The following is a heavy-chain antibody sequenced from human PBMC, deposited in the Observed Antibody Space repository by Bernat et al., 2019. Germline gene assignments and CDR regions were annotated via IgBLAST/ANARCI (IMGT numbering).Heavy chain of an antibody. V-gene: IGHV4-61*01. CDR3: AKAEIDSSGYCFDY. CDR2: VYYSGST. CDR1: GGSVSSDIYY. D-gene: IGHD3-22*01. J-gene: IGHJ4*02. Sequence: QLQLQESGPGLVKPSETLSLICSVSGGSVSSDIYYWSWIRQPPGKGLEWVGFVYYSGSTNYNPSLKNRVTISVDTSKNQFSLKLNSVTAEDTAVYYCAKAEIDSSGYCFDYWGQGTLVTVSS.